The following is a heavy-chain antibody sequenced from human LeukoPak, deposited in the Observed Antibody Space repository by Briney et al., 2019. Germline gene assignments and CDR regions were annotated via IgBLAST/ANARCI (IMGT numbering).Heavy chain of an antibody. V-gene: IGHV3-48*02. D-gene: IGHD3-10*01. CDR2: ISSDSRTI. CDR3: ARYGSGTSYITNYFDY. CDR1: GFAFSSYS. Sequence: GGSLRLSCAASGFAFSSYSMNWVRQAPGKGLEWVSYISSDSRTIYYADSVKGRFTISRDNAKNSLYLQMKSLRDEDTAVYYCARYGSGTSYITNYFDYWGQGTLVTVSS. J-gene: IGHJ4*02.